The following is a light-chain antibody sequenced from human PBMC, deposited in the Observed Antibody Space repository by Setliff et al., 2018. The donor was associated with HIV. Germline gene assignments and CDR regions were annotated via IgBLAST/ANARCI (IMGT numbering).Light chain of an antibody. Sequence: QSVLTQPPSASRAPGQRVTISCSGSTSYFRLNTVNWCRHVLRTDAKLLIYAKSQRPPGVPYRFSGSSSATSAALAFTGLQAADEAGYYCHFSYSRLSAYVFGNGTKVTVL. J-gene: IGLJ1*01. CDR2: AKS. V-gene: IGLV1-44*01. CDR3: HFSYSRLSAYV. CDR1: TSYFRLNT.